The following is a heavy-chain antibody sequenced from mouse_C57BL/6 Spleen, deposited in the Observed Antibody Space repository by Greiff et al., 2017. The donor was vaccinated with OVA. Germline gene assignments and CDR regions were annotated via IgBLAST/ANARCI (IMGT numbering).Heavy chain of an antibody. V-gene: IGHV2-6*03. CDR2: IWSDGST. CDR3: ARELYYGNYDAMDY. CDR1: GFSLTSYG. D-gene: IGHD2-1*01. Sequence: VKLMESGPGLVAPSQSLSITCTVSGFSLTSYGVHWVRQPPGKGLEWLVVIWSDGSTTYNSALKSRLSISKDNSKSQVFLKMNSLQTDDTAMYYCARELYYGNYDAMDYWGQGTSVTVSS. J-gene: IGHJ4*01.